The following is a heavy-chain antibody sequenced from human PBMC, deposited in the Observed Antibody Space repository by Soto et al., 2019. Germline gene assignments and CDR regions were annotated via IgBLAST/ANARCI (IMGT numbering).Heavy chain of an antibody. CDR2: ISHSGNT. Sequence: PSETLSLTCTVSGGSIISGYWSWIRQPPGKGLEWIGYISHSGNTNYNPSVKSRVTLSVDTPKNQFSLRLSSVTTADTAVYYCAGLRGYDGSTIDYRGQGTLVTVSS. V-gene: IGHV4-59*01. J-gene: IGHJ4*02. D-gene: IGHD5-12*01. CDR1: GGSIISGY. CDR3: AGLRGYDGSTIDY.